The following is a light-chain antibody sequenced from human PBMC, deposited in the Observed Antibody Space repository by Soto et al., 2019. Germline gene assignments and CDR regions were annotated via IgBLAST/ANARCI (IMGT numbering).Light chain of an antibody. CDR3: SSYAGSDNLV. Sequence: QSALTQPPSASGSPGQSVTISCTGTSSDVGGYNYVSWYQQHPGKAPKLMIYEVTTRPSGVPDRFSGSKSGNTASLTVSGLQVEDEADYYCSSYAGSDNLVFGGGTKLTVL. CDR1: SSDVGGYNY. CDR2: EVT. J-gene: IGLJ2*01. V-gene: IGLV2-8*01.